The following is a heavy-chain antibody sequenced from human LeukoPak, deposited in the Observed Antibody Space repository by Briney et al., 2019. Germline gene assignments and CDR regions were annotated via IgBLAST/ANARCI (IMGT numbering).Heavy chain of an antibody. CDR3: ASVSEDSSGYFSGFDY. CDR2: INPSGGST. V-gene: IGHV1-46*01. Sequence: ASVKVSCKASGYTFTSYYMHWVRQAPGQGLEWMGIINPSGGSTSYAQKFQGRVTMTRDMSTSTVYMELSSLRSEDTAVYYCASVSEDSSGYFSGFDYWGQGTLVTVSS. J-gene: IGHJ4*02. CDR1: GYTFTSYY. D-gene: IGHD3-22*01.